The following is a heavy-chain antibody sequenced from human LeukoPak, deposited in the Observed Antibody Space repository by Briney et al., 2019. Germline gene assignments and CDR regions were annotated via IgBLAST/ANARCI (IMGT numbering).Heavy chain of an antibody. CDR3: ARGYSSPWDRYFDY. V-gene: IGHV3-7*01. Sequence: GGSLRLSCAASGFTFSNYWMNWVRQAPGKGLEWVANIKQDGSEKYYVDSVKGRFTISRDNAKNSLYLQMNSLRAEDTAVYYCARGYSSPWDRYFDYWGQGTLVTVSS. J-gene: IGHJ4*02. CDR1: GFTFSNYW. D-gene: IGHD5-18*01. CDR2: IKQDGSEK.